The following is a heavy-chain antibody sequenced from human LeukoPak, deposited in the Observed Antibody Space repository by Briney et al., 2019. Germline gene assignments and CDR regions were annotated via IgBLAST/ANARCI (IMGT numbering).Heavy chain of an antibody. J-gene: IGHJ5*02. D-gene: IGHD6-19*01. Sequence: PSETLSLTCTVSGGSISSSSYYWGWIRQTPGKRLEWIGRSYTSGSTNYNPSLKSRVTISVDTSKNQFSLKLSSVTAADTAVYYCARGVAVAGTFDTNWFDPWGQGTLVTVSS. CDR2: SYTSGST. V-gene: IGHV4-39*07. CDR3: ARGVAVAGTFDTNWFDP. CDR1: GGSISSSSYY.